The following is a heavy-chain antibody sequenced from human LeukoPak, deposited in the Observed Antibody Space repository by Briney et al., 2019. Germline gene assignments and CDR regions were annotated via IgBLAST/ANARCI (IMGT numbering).Heavy chain of an antibody. V-gene: IGHV4-30-2*01. J-gene: IGHJ4*02. Sequence: SQTLSLTCAVSGGSISSGGYSWSWIRQPPGKGLEWIGYIYHSGSTYYNPSLKSRVTISVDRSKNQFSLKLSSVTAADTAVYYCARGSSGSSGSYYKFPFDYWGQGTLVTVSS. CDR3: ARGSSGSSGSYYKFPFDY. CDR1: GGSISSGGYS. CDR2: IYHSGST. D-gene: IGHD3-10*01.